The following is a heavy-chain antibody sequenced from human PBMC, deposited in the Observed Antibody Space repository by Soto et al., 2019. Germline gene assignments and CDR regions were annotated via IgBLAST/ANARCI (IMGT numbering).Heavy chain of an antibody. CDR2: IFHNGST. Sequence: QVQLQESGPGLAKPSGTLSLTCAVSGGSITSSNWWSWVRQSPRKGLEWVGEIFHNGSTNYNPSLMSLVTMSVDRSKKQCSLELRSVTAADTAVYYCARARGAIFGVVIRNWFDPWGQGTLVTVSS. CDR3: ARARGAIFGVVIRNWFDP. CDR1: GGSITSSNW. J-gene: IGHJ5*02. D-gene: IGHD3-3*01. V-gene: IGHV4-4*02.